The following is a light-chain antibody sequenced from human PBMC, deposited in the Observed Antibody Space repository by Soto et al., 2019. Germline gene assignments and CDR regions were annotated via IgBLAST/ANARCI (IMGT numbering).Light chain of an antibody. J-gene: IGLJ1*01. Sequence: QSVLTQPASVSWSPGQSITISCTGTSSDVGSYNVVSWYQQHPGKAPKLMIYEGSKRPSGVSNRFSGSKSGNTASLTISGLQAEDEADYYCCSYADSSTYVFGNGTKVTVL. CDR2: EGS. CDR3: CSYADSSTYV. V-gene: IGLV2-23*01. CDR1: SSDVGSYNV.